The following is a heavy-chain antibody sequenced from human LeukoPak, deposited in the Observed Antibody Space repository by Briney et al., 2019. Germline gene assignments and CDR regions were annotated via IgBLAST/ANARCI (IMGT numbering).Heavy chain of an antibody. D-gene: IGHD6-13*01. CDR1: GYTFTGYY. V-gene: IGHV1-2*02. Sequence: ASVKVSCKAPGYTFTGYYMHWVRQAPGQGLEWMGWINPNSGGTNYAQKFQGRVTMTRDTSISTAYMELSRLRSDDTAVYYCARTTAGTPPLDYWGQGTLVTVSS. CDR2: INPNSGGT. J-gene: IGHJ4*02. CDR3: ARTTAGTPPLDY.